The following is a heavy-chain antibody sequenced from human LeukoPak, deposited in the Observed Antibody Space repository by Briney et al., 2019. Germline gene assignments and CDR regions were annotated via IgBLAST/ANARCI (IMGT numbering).Heavy chain of an antibody. CDR3: AATKWYCYDSSGYSFIDWDY. Sequence: ASVKVSCKVSGYTLTELSMHWVRQAPGKGLEWMGGFDPEDGETIYAQKFQGRVTMTEDTSTDTAYMELSSLRSEDTAVYYCAATKWYCYDSSGYSFIDWDYWGQGTLVTVSS. CDR1: GYTLTELS. CDR2: FDPEDGET. V-gene: IGHV1-24*01. J-gene: IGHJ4*02. D-gene: IGHD3-22*01.